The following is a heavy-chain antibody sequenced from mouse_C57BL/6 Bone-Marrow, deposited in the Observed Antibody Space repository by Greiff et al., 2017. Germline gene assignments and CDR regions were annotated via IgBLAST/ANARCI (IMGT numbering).Heavy chain of an antibody. CDR3: ARKGAYYSNPYYFDY. J-gene: IGHJ2*01. Sequence: VQLQQSGAELARPGASVKLSCKASGYTFTSYGISWVKQRTGQGLEWIGEIYPRSGNTYYNEKFKGKATLTADKSSSTAYMELRSLTSEDSAVYFGARKGAYYSNPYYFDYWGQGTTLTVSS. CDR1: GYTFTSYG. D-gene: IGHD2-5*01. CDR2: IYPRSGNT. V-gene: IGHV1-81*01.